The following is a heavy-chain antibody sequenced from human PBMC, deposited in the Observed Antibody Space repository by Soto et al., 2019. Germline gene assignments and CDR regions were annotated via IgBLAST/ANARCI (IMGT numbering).Heavy chain of an antibody. V-gene: IGHV1-46*01. J-gene: IGHJ6*02. CDR1: GYTFTNYY. CDR3: ARDPNVGLIYEYYGMDV. CDR2: INPSSGPTGGST. D-gene: IGHD3-16*01. Sequence: ASVKVSCKASGYTFTNYYIHWVRQAAGQGLEWMGIINPSSGPTGGSTSSAQKFRGRVTVTRDTSTSTVYMELSSLRSEDTAVYYCARDPNVGLIYEYYGMDVWGQGTTVTVSS.